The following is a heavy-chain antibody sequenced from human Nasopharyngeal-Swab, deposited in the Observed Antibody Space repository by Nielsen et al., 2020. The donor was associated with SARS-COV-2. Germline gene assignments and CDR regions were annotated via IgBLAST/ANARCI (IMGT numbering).Heavy chain of an antibody. CDR1: GFTFDDYV. J-gene: IGHJ6*02. Sequence: GGSLRLSCVAAGFTFDDYVMYWVWQAPGKGLEWVSSISWNSDKIYYADSVKGRFTISRDNTKNSLYLQMNNLRTEDTAFYYCAKQKRLGLASDPYFYGLDVWGLGTTVTVSS. V-gene: IGHV3-9*01. CDR2: ISWNSDKI. D-gene: IGHD1-7*01. CDR3: AKQKRLGLASDPYFYGLDV.